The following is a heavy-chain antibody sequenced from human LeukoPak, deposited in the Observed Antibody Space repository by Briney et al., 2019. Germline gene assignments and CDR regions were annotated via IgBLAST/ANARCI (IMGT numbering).Heavy chain of an antibody. D-gene: IGHD1-26*01. V-gene: IGHV5-51*01. Sequence: GESLKISCKGSGYSFTSYWIGWVRQMPGKGLEWMGIIYPGDSDIRYSPSFQGQVTISVDKSMSTAYLQWSSPKASDTAMYYCGRGARAAFDIWGQGTMVTVSA. CDR3: GRGARAAFDI. CDR1: GYSFTSYW. CDR2: IYPGDSDI. J-gene: IGHJ3*02.